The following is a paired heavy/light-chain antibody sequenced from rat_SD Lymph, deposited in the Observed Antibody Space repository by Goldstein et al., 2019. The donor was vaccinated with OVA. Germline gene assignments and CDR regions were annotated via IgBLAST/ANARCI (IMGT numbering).Light chain of an antibody. CDR1: KSISNF. J-gene: IGKJ2-1*01. CDR2: SGS. V-gene: IGKV16S1*01. Sequence: DVQMTQSLSYLAASPGESISISCKASKSISNFLAWYQQKPGEPYKLLLYSGSTLQSGTPSRFSGSGSGTDFTLTIRSLEPEDFGLYYCQQFYEKPFTFGAGTKLELK. CDR3: QQFYEKPFT.
Heavy chain of an antibody. CDR2: IRNRANAYTT. V-gene: IGHV7-7*01. CDR1: GFTFTDFY. J-gene: IGHJ2*01. CDR3: ARSYFGVNSFDY. D-gene: IGHD1-7*01. Sequence: EAKLLESGGGLVQPGGSLRLSCAASGFTFTDFYMSWIRQPPGKAPEWLGVIRNRANAYTTEYNPSVEGRFAISRDNTQNILYLHMNTLGVEDTAIYYCARSYFGVNSFDYWGHGVMVTVSS.